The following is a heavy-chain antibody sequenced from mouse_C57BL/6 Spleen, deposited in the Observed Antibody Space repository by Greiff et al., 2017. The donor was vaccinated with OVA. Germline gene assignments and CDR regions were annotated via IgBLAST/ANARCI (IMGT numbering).Heavy chain of an antibody. J-gene: IGHJ2*01. Sequence: EVQLQQSGPELVKPGASVKISCKASGYTFTDYYMNWVKQSHGKSLEWIGDINPNNGGTSYNQKFKGKATLTVDKSSSTAYMELRSLTSEDSAVYYCAGSTTVVHYWGQGTTLTVSS. CDR1: GYTFTDYY. V-gene: IGHV1-26*01. CDR2: INPNNGGT. CDR3: AGSTTVVHY. D-gene: IGHD1-1*01.